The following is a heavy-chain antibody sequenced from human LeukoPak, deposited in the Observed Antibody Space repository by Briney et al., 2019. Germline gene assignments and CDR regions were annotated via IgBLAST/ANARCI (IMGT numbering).Heavy chain of an antibody. CDR3: AKDRAGSAVAGGFDY. V-gene: IGHV3-23*01. D-gene: IGHD6-19*01. J-gene: IGHJ4*02. Sequence: GGSLRLSCAASGFTFSSYAMSWVRQAPGKGLEWVSAISGSGGSTYYADSVKGRFTISRDNSKNTLYLQMTSLRAEDTAVYYCAKDRAGSAVAGGFDYWGQGTLVTVSS. CDR1: GFTFSSYA. CDR2: ISGSGGST.